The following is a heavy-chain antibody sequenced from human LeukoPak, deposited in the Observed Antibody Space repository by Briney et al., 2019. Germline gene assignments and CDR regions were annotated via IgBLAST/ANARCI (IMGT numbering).Heavy chain of an antibody. Sequence: PGGSLRLSCAASGFTFSSYAMSWVRQALGKGLEWVSAISGSGGSTYYADSVKGRFTISRDNSKNTLYLQMNSLRAEDTAVYYCAREAVLWFGELEGLDYWGQGTLVTVSS. D-gene: IGHD3-10*01. CDR2: ISGSGGST. CDR3: AREAVLWFGELEGLDY. J-gene: IGHJ4*02. CDR1: GFTFSSYA. V-gene: IGHV3-23*01.